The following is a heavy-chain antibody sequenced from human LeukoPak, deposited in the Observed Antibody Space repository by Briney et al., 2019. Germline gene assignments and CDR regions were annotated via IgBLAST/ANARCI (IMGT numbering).Heavy chain of an antibody. CDR1: GYTFTTYG. CDR3: ARALVDGYKELGY. Sequence: ASVKVSCKASGYTFTTYGITWVRQAPGQGLEWMGWISAYNGNTNYAQKFQGRVTVTTDTSTSTAYMELRSLRSDDTAMYYCARALVDGYKELGYWGQGTLVTVSS. V-gene: IGHV1-18*01. J-gene: IGHJ4*02. D-gene: IGHD5-24*01. CDR2: ISAYNGNT.